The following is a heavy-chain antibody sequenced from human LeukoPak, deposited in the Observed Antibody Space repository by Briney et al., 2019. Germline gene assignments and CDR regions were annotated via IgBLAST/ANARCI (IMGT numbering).Heavy chain of an antibody. CDR3: ARWNYDFAFQH. Sequence: ASVKVSCKASGYTFTSFDINWVRQATGQGLEWMGWMNPNSGNTGYAQKFQGRVTMTRDTSTSTVYMELSSLRSEDTAVYYCARWNYDFAFQHWGQGTLVTVSS. CDR1: GYTFTSFD. V-gene: IGHV1-8*01. J-gene: IGHJ1*01. CDR2: MNPNSGNT. D-gene: IGHD1-7*01.